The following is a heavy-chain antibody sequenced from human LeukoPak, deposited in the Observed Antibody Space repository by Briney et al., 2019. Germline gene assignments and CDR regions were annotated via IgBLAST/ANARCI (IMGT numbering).Heavy chain of an antibody. CDR3: ARRGGGYDFDY. CDR2: ISYDGSTK. Sequence: GGSLRLSCAASGFTFTTFPMHWVRQPPGKGLEWVAVISYDGSTKYYADSVKGRFTISRDNSQNTLYLQMNSLRAEDTAVYYCARRGGGYDFDYWGQGTLVTVSS. J-gene: IGHJ4*02. CDR1: GFTFTTFP. V-gene: IGHV3-30-3*01. D-gene: IGHD5-12*01.